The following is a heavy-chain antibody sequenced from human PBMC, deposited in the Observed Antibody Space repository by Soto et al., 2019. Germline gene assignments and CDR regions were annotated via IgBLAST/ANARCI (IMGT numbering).Heavy chain of an antibody. CDR3: ARTDRTLDP. CDR1: GFTFSSYA. Sequence: PGGYLRVSCSASGFTFSSYAMHWVRQAPGKGLEYVSAISSNGGSTYYADSVKGRFTISRDNAKNSLYLQMNSLRAEDTAVYYCARTDRTLDPWCQGLLVTLSS. CDR2: ISSNGGST. J-gene: IGHJ5*02. V-gene: IGHV3-64*04. D-gene: IGHD3-22*01.